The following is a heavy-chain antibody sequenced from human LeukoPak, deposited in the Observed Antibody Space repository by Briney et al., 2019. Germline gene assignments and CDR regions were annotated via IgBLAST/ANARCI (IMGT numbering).Heavy chain of an antibody. CDR3: ARSSSSWYFVFDY. CDR2: IYYSGST. D-gene: IGHD6-13*01. Sequence: PSETLSLTCTVSGGSISSYYWSWIRQPPGKGLEWIGYIYYSGSTNYNPSLKSRVTISVDTSKNQFSPKLSSVTAADTAVYYCARSSSSWYFVFDYWGQGTLVTVSS. V-gene: IGHV4-59*01. J-gene: IGHJ4*02. CDR1: GGSISSYY.